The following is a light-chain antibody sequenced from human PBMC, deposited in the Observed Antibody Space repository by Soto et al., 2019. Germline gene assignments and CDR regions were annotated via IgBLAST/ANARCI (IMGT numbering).Light chain of an antibody. CDR1: SSDVGAYKF. CDR2: EVS. CDR3: SSYAGSNNVI. J-gene: IGLJ2*01. V-gene: IGLV2-8*01. Sequence: QSVLTQPPSASGSPGQSVTISCTGTSSDVGAYKFVSWYQQHPGKAPKVMIYEVSKRPSGVPDRFSGSKSGNTASLTVSGLQAEDEGDYYCSSYAGSNNVIFGGGTKSPS.